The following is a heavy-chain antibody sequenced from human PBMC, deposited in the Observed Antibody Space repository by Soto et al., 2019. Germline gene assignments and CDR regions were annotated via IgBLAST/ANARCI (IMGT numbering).Heavy chain of an antibody. V-gene: IGHV3-48*03. J-gene: IGHJ4*02. CDR2: ISSSGSTI. Sequence: PGGSLRLSCAASGFTFSSYEMNWVRQAPGKGLEWVSYISSSGSTIYYADSVKGRFTISRDNAKNSLYLQMNSLRAEDTAVYYCAGDYRTYSSGPTYFDYWGQGTLVTVSS. CDR1: GFTFSSYE. CDR3: AGDYRTYSSGPTYFDY. D-gene: IGHD6-19*01.